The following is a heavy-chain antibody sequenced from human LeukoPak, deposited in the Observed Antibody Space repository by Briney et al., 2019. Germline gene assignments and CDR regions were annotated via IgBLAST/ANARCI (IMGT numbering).Heavy chain of an antibody. J-gene: IGHJ4*02. CDR2: STYNGDT. D-gene: IGHD5-12*01. CDR3: ARRPGYDRRLSSLDL. V-gene: IGHV1-18*01. Sequence: STYNGDTNYAQKLQGRVTVTMDTSTTTVYMELGSLTSDDTAMYYCARRPGYDRRLSSLDLWGQGTLVTVSS.